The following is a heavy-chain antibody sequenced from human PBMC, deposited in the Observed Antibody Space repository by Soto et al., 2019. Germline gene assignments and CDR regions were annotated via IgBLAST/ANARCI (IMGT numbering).Heavy chain of an antibody. J-gene: IGHJ4*02. V-gene: IGHV3-53*01. CDR2: LYSGGST. D-gene: IGHD3-16*01. CDR3: AGDAWPGLAGY. Sequence: EVQLVEAGGGLIQPGGSLRLSCAASGFTVNSNYMSWVRQAPGKGLEWVSVLYSGGSTYYVDSVKGRFTISRDNSKNTVQLQMNSLRAEDTAVYYCAGDAWPGLAGYWGQGTLVTVSS. CDR1: GFTVNSNY.